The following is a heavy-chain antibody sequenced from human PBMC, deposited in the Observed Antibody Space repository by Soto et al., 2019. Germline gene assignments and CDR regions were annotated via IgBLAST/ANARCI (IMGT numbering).Heavy chain of an antibody. CDR2: IRSTTGNK. CDR3: ARVGPSSSWTDFDY. V-gene: IGHV3-48*01. CDR1: GFTFSTYS. Sequence: GGSLRLSCAASGFTFSTYSMSWVRQAPGKGLEWVSYIRSTTGNKYYADSVKGRFTISRDNAENSLFLQMDSLRAEDAAVYYCARVGPSSSWTDFDYWGQGTLVTVSS. J-gene: IGHJ4*02. D-gene: IGHD6-13*01.